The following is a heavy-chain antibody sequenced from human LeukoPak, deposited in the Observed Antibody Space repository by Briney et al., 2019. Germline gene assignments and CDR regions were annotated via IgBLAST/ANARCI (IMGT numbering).Heavy chain of an antibody. CDR1: GFTFSAYW. CDR3: ARAVTSTEGY. CDR2: MKEDGSKK. Sequence: GGSLRLSCAASGFTFSAYWMTWVRQAPGKGLEWVASMKEDGSKKYYMDSVKGRFTISRDNAQKSLYLEMNSLRVEDTAVYCCARAVTSTEGYWGQGTLVTVSS. J-gene: IGHJ4*02. V-gene: IGHV3-7*03.